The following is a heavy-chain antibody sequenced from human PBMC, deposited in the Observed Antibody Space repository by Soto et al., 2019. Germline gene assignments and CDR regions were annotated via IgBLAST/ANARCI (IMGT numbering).Heavy chain of an antibody. CDR3: ARGAGGQFPYYYYGMDV. V-gene: IGHV4-31*03. CDR2: IYYSGST. J-gene: IGHJ6*02. Sequence: SETLSLTCTVSGGSISSGGYYWSWIRQHPGKGLEWIGYIYYSGSTYYNPSLKSRVTISVDTSKNQFSLKLSSVTAADTAVYYCARGAGGQFPYYYYGMDVWGQGTTVTVSS. CDR1: GGSISSGGYY. D-gene: IGHD3-16*01.